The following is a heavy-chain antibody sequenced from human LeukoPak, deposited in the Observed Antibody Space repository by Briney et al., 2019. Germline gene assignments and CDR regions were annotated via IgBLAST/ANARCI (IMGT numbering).Heavy chain of an antibody. V-gene: IGHV4-30-4*01. D-gene: IGHD3-10*01. CDR3: AGEVRPDGSAHGYYFDY. J-gene: IGHJ4*02. Sequence: SQTLSLTCTVSGGSISSADYYWSWIRQPPGKGLEWIGYIYHSGNTYYNPSLKSRVTISVDTSKNQFSLKLSSVTAADTAVYYCAGEVRPDGSAHGYYFDYWGQGTLVTVST. CDR2: IYHSGNT. CDR1: GGSISSADYY.